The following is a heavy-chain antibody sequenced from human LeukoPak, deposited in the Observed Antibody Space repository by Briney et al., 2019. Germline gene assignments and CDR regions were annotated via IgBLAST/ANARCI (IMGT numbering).Heavy chain of an antibody. D-gene: IGHD3-3*01. CDR3: AKEGKIGVINYMDV. Sequence: GGSLRLACAASGFRFSSYAMSWVRQAPGKGLEWVSGISGSGGGTYYADSVKGRFTISRDNSKNTLYLQMNSLRAEDTAVYYCAKEGKIGVINYMDVWGKGTTVTVSS. V-gene: IGHV3-23*01. J-gene: IGHJ6*03. CDR1: GFRFSSYA. CDR2: ISGSGGGT.